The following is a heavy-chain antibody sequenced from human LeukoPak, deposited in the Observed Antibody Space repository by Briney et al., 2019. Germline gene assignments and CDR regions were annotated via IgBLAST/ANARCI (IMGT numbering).Heavy chain of an antibody. CDR3: AKVSFRMTTVTTGWFDP. D-gene: IGHD4-11*01. V-gene: IGHV3-23*01. Sequence: GGSLRLSCAASGFTFSSYAMSWVRQAPGKGLEWVSAISGSGGSTYYADSVKGRFTISRDNSKYTLYLQMNSLRAEDTAVYYCAKVSFRMTTVTTGWFDPWGQGTLVTVSS. J-gene: IGHJ5*02. CDR1: GFTFSSYA. CDR2: ISGSGGST.